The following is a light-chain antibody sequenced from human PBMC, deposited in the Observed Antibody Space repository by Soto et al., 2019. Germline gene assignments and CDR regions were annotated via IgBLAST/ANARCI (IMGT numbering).Light chain of an antibody. V-gene: IGKV1-5*03. CDR1: QNIYTW. CDR2: EAS. CDR3: QQYNTFWT. J-gene: IGKJ1*01. Sequence: DIQMTESPSTVSAYLVDRFTITCRASQNIYTWLALYQQKPGKSPKLLIYEASSLETGVPSSFSGSGSGTESTLTISSLQPDDFATYYCQQYNTFWTFGQGTKVDIK.